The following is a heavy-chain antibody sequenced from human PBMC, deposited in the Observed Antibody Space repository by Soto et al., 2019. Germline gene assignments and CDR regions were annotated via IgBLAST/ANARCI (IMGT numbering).Heavy chain of an antibody. V-gene: IGHV3-15*01. CDR2: IKSRTDGGTT. CDR3: TTDPTPNPAAIDFHYYYSSGMDV. CDR1: LFTFRNAC. Sequence: GALRLSCAASLFTFRNACMSGVRQAPGKGLEWVGRIKSRTDGGTTDYAAPVKGRFTISRDDSKNTLYLQMNSLKTEDTAVYYCTTDPTPNPAAIDFHYYYSSGMDVWAQGPTVTVSS. J-gene: IGHJ6*02. D-gene: IGHD2-2*01.